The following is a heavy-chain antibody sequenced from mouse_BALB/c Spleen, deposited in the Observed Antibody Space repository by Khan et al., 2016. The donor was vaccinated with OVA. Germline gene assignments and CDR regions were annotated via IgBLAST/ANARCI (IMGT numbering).Heavy chain of an antibody. V-gene: IGHV5-17*02. J-gene: IGHJ2*01. CDR2: ISGDSSTI. D-gene: IGHD1-1*01. CDR1: GFTFSSFG. CDR3: ARSYFYGYYFDQ. Sequence: EVQLQESGGGLVQPGGSRKLSCVASGFTFSSFGMHWVRQAPEKGLEWVAYISGDSSTIYYTDTVKGRFTISRDNPKHTLFLQMTSLRSEDMAMYYCARSYFYGYYFDQWGQGTTLTVSS.